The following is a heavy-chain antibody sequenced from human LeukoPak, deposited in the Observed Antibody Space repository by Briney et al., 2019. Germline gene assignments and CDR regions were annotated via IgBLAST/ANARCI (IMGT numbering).Heavy chain of an antibody. CDR2: MNPNSGNT. D-gene: IGHD2-2*02. CDR1: GYTFTSYD. V-gene: IGHV1-8*01. CDR3: ARDEGIVVVPAAIRGEYNWFDP. Sequence: ASVKVSCKASGYTFTSYDINWVRQATGQGLEWMGWMNPNSGNTGYAQKFQGRGTMTRNTSISTAYMELSSLRSEDTAVYYCARDEGIVVVPAAIRGEYNWFDPWGQGTLVTVSS. J-gene: IGHJ5*02.